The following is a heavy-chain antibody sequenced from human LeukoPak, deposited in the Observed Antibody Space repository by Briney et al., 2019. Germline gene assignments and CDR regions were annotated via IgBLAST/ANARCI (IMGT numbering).Heavy chain of an antibody. J-gene: IGHJ4*02. D-gene: IGHD5-18*01. Sequence: PGGPLRLSCAASGFTFSSYAMSWVRQAPGKGLEWVSGISGSGGSTYYADSVKGRFTISRDNSKNTLYLRMNSLRAEDTAVYYCAKDGINTAMERWGQGTLVTVSS. CDR3: AKDGINTAMER. V-gene: IGHV3-23*01. CDR2: ISGSGGST. CDR1: GFTFSSYA.